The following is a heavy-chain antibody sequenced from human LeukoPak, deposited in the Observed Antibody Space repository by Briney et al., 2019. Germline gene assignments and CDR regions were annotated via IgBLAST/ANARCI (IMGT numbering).Heavy chain of an antibody. CDR3: VAKLNGKSYYDFWSGYSTGFDY. CDR1: GGSISSGGYY. J-gene: IGHJ4*02. Sequence: SETLSLTCTVSGGSISSGGYYWSWIRQHPGKGLEWIGYIYYSGSTYYNPSLKSRVTISVDTSKNQFSLKLSSVTAADTAVYYCVAKLNGKSYYDFWSGYSTGFDYWGQGTLVTVSS. V-gene: IGHV4-30-4*08. CDR2: IYYSGST. D-gene: IGHD3-3*01.